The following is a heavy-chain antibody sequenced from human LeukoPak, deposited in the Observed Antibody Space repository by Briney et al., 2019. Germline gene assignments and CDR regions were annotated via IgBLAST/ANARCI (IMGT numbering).Heavy chain of an antibody. CDR3: AKDLHAFDI. CDR2: ISWNSGSI. CDR1: GFTFDDYA. Sequence: GGSLRLSCAASGFTFDDYAMHWVRQAPGKGLEWVSGISWNSGSIGYADSVKGRFTISRDNAKNSLYLQMNSLRAEDTAVYYCAKDLHAFDIWGQGTMVTVSS. J-gene: IGHJ3*02. V-gene: IGHV3-9*01.